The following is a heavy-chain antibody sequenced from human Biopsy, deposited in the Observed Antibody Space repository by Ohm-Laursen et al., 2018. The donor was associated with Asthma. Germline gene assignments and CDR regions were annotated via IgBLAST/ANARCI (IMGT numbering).Heavy chain of an antibody. CDR1: GGSIISSSW. Sequence: TLSLTCTVSGGSIISSSWWSWVRQTPGKGLEWIGEIYHSGPTNYNPSLKSRVTISADKSKNQFSLKLTSVTAADTAVYYCAKIYDRLVLYGMDVWGQGTTVTVSS. CDR3: AKIYDRLVLYGMDV. J-gene: IGHJ6*02. CDR2: IYHSGPT. V-gene: IGHV4-4*02. D-gene: IGHD6-19*01.